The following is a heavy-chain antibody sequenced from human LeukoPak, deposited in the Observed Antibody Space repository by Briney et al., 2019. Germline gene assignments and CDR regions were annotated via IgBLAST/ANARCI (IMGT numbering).Heavy chain of an antibody. J-gene: IGHJ4*02. D-gene: IGHD4-17*01. Sequence: PSGTLSLTCTVSGGSISSYYWSWVRQPPGKGLEWIGYIYYSGSTNYNPSLTSRVTISVDTSKNQFSLKLSSVTAADTAVYYCAREGLYGDYVWSLDYGGQGTLVTVS. CDR3: AREGLYGDYVWSLDY. V-gene: IGHV4-59*01. CDR2: IYYSGST. CDR1: GGSISSYY.